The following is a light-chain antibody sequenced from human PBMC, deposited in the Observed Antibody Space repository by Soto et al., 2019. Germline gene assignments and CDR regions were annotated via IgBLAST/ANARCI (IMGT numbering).Light chain of an antibody. CDR3: QQLNSYPVT. V-gene: IGKV1-9*01. CDR2: AES. CDR1: QGISSY. Sequence: DIQLTQSPSFLSASVGDRVTITCRASQGISSYLAWYQQKPGKAPKLLIYAESTLQSGVPSRFTGSVSGTEFTLTFSSRQPEDFSTYYCQQLNSYPVTFGGGTKVEIK. J-gene: IGKJ4*01.